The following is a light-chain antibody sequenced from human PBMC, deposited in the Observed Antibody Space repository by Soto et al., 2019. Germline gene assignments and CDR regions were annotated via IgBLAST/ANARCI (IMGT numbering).Light chain of an antibody. V-gene: IGKV1-39*01. CDR2: MTS. CDR3: QESHSIPRT. J-gene: IGKJ4*01. Sequence: DIQMTQSPSSLSASVGDRVTITCRASQSISHSVNWYQQKPGKAPILLIYMTSNLHTGVPSRFSGSGSGTEYTLTISSLQPEDFAMYFCQESHSIPRTFGGGTKVDMK. CDR1: QSISHS.